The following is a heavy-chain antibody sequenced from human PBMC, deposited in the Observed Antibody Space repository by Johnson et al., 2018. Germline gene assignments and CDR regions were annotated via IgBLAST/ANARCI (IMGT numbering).Heavy chain of an antibody. D-gene: IGHD3-10*01. CDR2: ISWNSRNI. CDR3: VRGLWFGEVLEYVQH. V-gene: IGHV3-9*01. CDR1: WFTLDDYA. J-gene: IGHJ1*01. Sequence: VQLVQSGGGVVQPGRSLRLSCAASWFTLDDYAMHWVRQVPGKGLEWVSGISWNSRNIDYADSVKGRFTISRDNAKNSVSLQMDSLRPEDTALYYCVRGLWFGEVLEYVQHWGQGTQVTVSS.